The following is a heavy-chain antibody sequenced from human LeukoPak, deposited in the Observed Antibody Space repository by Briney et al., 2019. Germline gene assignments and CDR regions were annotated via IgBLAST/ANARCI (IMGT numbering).Heavy chain of an antibody. CDR3: ARDADCTSTSCFDY. V-gene: IGHV3-7*01. J-gene: IGHJ4*02. D-gene: IGHD2-2*01. CDR1: GFTFISYW. CDR2: IKQDGTEK. Sequence: GGSLRLSCATSGFTFISYWMTWVRQAPGKGLEWVANIKQDGTEKYYVDSVKGRFTISRDNAKNSLYLQMNSLRAEDTAVYYCARDADCTSTSCFDYWGQGTLVTVSS.